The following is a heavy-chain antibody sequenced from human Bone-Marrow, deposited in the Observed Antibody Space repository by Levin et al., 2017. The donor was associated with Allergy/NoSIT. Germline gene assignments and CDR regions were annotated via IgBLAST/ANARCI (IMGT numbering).Heavy chain of an antibody. CDR2: ISSSSVYI. V-gene: IGHV3-21*01. D-gene: IGHD4-17*01. Sequence: LSLTCAASGFNFYTPSMNWVRQAPGKGLEWISSISSSSVYIYYADSVKGRFTISRDNAKNSLYLQMNSLRAEDTAVYYCAGGSSTTVYYFDSWGQGTLVTVSS. CDR3: AGGSSTTVYYFDS. CDR1: GFNFYTPS. J-gene: IGHJ4*02.